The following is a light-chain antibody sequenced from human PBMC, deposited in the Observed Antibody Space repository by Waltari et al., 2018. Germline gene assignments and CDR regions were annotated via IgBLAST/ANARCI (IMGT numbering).Light chain of an antibody. Sequence: DIVMTQSPDSLAGSLGGRATINCKSSQSVLYSSNNKNYLAWYQQKPGQPPKLLIYWASTRESGVPDRFSGSGSGTDFTLTISSLQAEDVAVYYCQQYYSTPPITFGQGTRLEIK. CDR2: WAS. V-gene: IGKV4-1*01. CDR1: QSVLYSSNNKNY. J-gene: IGKJ5*01. CDR3: QQYYSTPPIT.